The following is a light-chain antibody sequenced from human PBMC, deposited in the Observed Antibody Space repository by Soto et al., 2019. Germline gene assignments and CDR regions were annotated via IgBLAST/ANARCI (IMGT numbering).Light chain of an antibody. Sequence: QSVLTQPPSVSAAPGQKVTIPCSGISSNIGNDYVSWYQQLPGTAPKLLIYDNNKRPSGIPDRFSGSKSGTSATLGITGLQTGDEADYYCGTWDSSPSAGVFGGGTKVTVL. J-gene: IGLJ2*01. CDR2: DNN. CDR3: GTWDSSPSAGV. CDR1: SSNIGNDY. V-gene: IGLV1-51*01.